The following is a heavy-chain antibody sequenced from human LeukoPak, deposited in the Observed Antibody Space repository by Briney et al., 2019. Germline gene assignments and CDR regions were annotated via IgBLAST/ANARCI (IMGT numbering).Heavy chain of an antibody. Sequence: GGSLRLSCAASGFTFSSYWMSWVRQAPGKGLEWVANIKQDGSEKYYVDSVKGRFTISRDNSKNTLYLQMNSLRAEDTAVYYCARGGEVGDTAAAEFDYWGQGTLVTVSS. D-gene: IGHD6-13*01. J-gene: IGHJ4*02. V-gene: IGHV3-7*01. CDR1: GFTFSSYW. CDR3: ARGGEVGDTAAAEFDY. CDR2: IKQDGSEK.